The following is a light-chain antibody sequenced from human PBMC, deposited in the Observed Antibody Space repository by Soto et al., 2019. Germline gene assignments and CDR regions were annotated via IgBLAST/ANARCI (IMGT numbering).Light chain of an antibody. CDR3: QQYGSSLIT. V-gene: IGKV3-20*01. J-gene: IGKJ5*01. Sequence: EIVLTQSPGTLSLSPGGRATLSCRASRSVSSNYLAWYQQKPGQAPRLLIYGASSRATGIPDRFSGSGSGTDFTLTISRLEPEDFAVYYCQQYGSSLITFGQGTRLEIK. CDR2: GAS. CDR1: RSVSSNY.